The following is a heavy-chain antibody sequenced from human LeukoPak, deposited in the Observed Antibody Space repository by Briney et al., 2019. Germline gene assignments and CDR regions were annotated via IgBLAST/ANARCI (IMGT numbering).Heavy chain of an antibody. J-gene: IGHJ4*02. CDR3: ARAYAGTLFY. V-gene: IGHV3-48*03. Sequence: PGGSLRLSCAASGFTFSSYEMNWVRQAPGKGLEWVSYISSSGTTIYYADSVKGRFTLSRDNAKNSLYLQMNSLRAEDTAVYYCARAYAGTLFYWGQGTLVTVSS. CDR1: GFTFSSYE. D-gene: IGHD4-23*01. CDR2: ISSSGTTI.